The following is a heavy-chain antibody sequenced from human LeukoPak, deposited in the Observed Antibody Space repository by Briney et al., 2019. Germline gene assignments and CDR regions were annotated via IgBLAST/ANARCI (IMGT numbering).Heavy chain of an antibody. D-gene: IGHD3-22*01. Sequence: PSETLSLTCTVSGGSISSYYWGWIRQPPGKGLEWIGTIYYSGSTYYNPSLKSRVTISVDTSKNQFSLKLSSVTAADTAVYYCARQPDYYDSSGYYYWYFDLWGRGTLVTVSS. J-gene: IGHJ2*01. V-gene: IGHV4-39*01. CDR1: GGSISSYY. CDR2: IYYSGST. CDR3: ARQPDYYDSSGYYYWYFDL.